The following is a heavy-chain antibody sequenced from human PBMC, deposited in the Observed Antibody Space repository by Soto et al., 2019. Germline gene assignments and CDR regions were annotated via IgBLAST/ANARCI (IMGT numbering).Heavy chain of an antibody. V-gene: IGHV3-7*01. Sequence: GGSLRLSCAASGFTFSSYWMSWVRQAPGKGLEWVANIKQDGSEKYYVDSVKGRFTISRDNAKNSLYLQMNSLRAEDTAVYYCARVEDSFSVIITSHFDYWGQATLVTVSS. D-gene: IGHD3-10*01. J-gene: IGHJ4*02. CDR1: GFTFSSYW. CDR2: IKQDGSEK. CDR3: ARVEDSFSVIITSHFDY.